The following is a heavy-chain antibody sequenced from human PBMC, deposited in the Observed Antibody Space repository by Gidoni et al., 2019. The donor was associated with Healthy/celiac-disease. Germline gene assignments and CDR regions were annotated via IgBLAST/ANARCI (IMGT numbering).Heavy chain of an antibody. CDR2: IYYSGST. Sequence: QVQLQESGPGLVQPSETLSLTCTVSGGSISSYYWSWIRQPPGKGLEWIGYIYYSGSTNYNPSLKRRVTISVDTSKNQFSLKLSSVTAADTAVYYCAREIPPREPWFDPWGQGTLVTVSS. J-gene: IGHJ5*02. D-gene: IGHD1-26*01. CDR1: GGSISSYY. V-gene: IGHV4-59*01. CDR3: AREIPPREPWFDP.